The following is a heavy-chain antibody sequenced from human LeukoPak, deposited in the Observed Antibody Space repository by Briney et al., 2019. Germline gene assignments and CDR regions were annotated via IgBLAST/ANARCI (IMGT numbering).Heavy chain of an antibody. J-gene: IGHJ4*02. CDR2: ISDSGCST. D-gene: IGHD2-8*01. CDR3: AKDTTIGRYCTNGVCSPFDY. Sequence: GGSLRLSCAASGFTFSSYAMSWVRQAPGKGLEWVSAISDSGCSTYDADSVKGRFTISRDNSKNTLYLQMNSLRDEATAVYYCAKDTTIGRYCTNGVCSPFDYWGQGTLVTVSS. CDR1: GFTFSSYA. V-gene: IGHV3-23*01.